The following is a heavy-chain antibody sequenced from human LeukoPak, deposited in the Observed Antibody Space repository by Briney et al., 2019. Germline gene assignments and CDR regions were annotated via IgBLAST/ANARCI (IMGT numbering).Heavy chain of an antibody. CDR1: GFTFSSYA. Sequence: HPGGSLRLSCAASGFTFSSYAMHWVRQAPWKGLEYVSAISSNGGSTYYANSVKGRFTISRDNSKNTLYLQMGSLRAEDMAVYYCARSPPSTYYDFWSGNTVYFDYWGQGTLVTVSS. D-gene: IGHD3-3*01. CDR2: ISSNGGST. CDR3: ARSPPSTYYDFWSGNTVYFDY. V-gene: IGHV3-64*01. J-gene: IGHJ4*02.